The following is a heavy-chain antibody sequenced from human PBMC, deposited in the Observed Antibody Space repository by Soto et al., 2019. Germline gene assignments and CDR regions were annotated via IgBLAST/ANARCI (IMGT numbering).Heavy chain of an antibody. CDR2: LVASGYST. D-gene: IGHD1-26*01. J-gene: IGHJ5*01. CDR3: VKELLHLYWFES. V-gene: IGHV3-23*01. CDR1: GFTFTSYA. Sequence: ESGGGLVQPGGSLRLSCAASGFTFTSYAMSWVRQVPGKGLEWVSTLVASGYSTFYADSVKGRFTVSRDSSKNTLYLQMNSLRAEDTAVYYCVKELLHLYWFESWGQGTLVTVSS.